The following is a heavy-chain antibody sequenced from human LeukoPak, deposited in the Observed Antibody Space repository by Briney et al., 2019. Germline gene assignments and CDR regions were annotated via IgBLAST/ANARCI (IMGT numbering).Heavy chain of an antibody. D-gene: IGHD5-24*01. CDR1: GFIFSSYG. Sequence: GGSLRLSCAASGFIFSSYGVSWVRQAPGKGLEWVSHISGSGGTTYYADSVYGRFTISRDNAKNTLYLHMHSLRAEDTAVYYCVRDGDDFNFDYWGQGNLVTVSS. V-gene: IGHV3-23*01. CDR2: ISGSGGTT. CDR3: VRDGDDFNFDY. J-gene: IGHJ4*02.